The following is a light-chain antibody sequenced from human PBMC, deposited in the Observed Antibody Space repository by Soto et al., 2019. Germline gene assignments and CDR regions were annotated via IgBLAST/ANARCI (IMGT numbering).Light chain of an antibody. CDR3: QQYGSSPLWT. CDR2: GAS. J-gene: IGKJ1*01. V-gene: IGKV3-20*01. Sequence: EKVFTQSPGTLSLSQGERATLSCRAIQSVSSSYLAWYQQKPGQAPRLLIYGASSRATGIPDRFSGSGSGTGFTLTISRLEPEDVAVYYCQQYGSSPLWTFGQGTKVDIK. CDR1: QSVSSSY.